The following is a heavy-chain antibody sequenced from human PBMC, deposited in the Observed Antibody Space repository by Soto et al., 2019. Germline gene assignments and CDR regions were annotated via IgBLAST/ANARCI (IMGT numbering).Heavy chain of an antibody. CDR3: ARDNYDFWSGYRSNWFDP. CDR2: ISAYNGNT. Sequence: ASVKVSCKASGYTFTSYGISWVRQAPGQGLEWMGWISAYNGNTNYAQKLQGRVTMTTDTSTSTAYMELRSLRSDDTAVFYCARDNYDFWSGYRSNWFDPWGQGTLVTVSS. CDR1: GYTFTSYG. J-gene: IGHJ5*02. D-gene: IGHD3-3*01. V-gene: IGHV1-18*01.